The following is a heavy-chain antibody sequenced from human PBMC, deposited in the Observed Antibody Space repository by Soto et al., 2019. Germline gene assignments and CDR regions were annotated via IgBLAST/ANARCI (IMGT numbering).Heavy chain of an antibody. J-gene: IGHJ4*02. CDR2: IYYSGST. CDR3: ARSYPGGNYYDSSGYYGLDY. CDR1: GGSISSGGYY. V-gene: IGHV4-31*03. Sequence: KASETLSLTCTVSGGSISSGGYYWSWIRQHPGKGLEWIGYIYYSGSTYYNPSLKSRVTISVDTSKNQFSLKLSSVAAADTAVYYCARSYPGGNYYDSSGYYGLDYWGQGTLVTVSS. D-gene: IGHD3-22*01.